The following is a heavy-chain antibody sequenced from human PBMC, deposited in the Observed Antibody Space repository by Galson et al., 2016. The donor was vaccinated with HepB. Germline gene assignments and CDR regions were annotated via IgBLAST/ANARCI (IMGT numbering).Heavy chain of an antibody. CDR3: ARSISVRGNLYFDC. D-gene: IGHD3-9*01. CDR1: GFTFTDYF. V-gene: IGHV1-2*06. J-gene: IGHJ4*02. CDR2: INPSSVDT. Sequence: SVKVSCKASGFTFTDYFIHWVRQAPGQGLEWMGRINPSSVDTNYAQNFQGRVTLTRDTSISTAYMELTSLTSDDTAVYYCARSISVRGNLYFDCWGQGTLVTVSS.